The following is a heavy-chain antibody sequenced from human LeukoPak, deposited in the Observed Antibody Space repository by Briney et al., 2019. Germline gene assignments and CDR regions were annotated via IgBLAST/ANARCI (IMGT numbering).Heavy chain of an antibody. CDR3: ARDQTALFFDY. CDR1: AGSVSSRTYY. V-gene: IGHV4-39*07. J-gene: IGHJ4*02. Sequence: SETLSLTCTVSAGSVSSRTYYWAWIRQPPGKGLEWIGNIYYSGTTYYNPSLKSRVIISIDTSKNQFSLRLNSVTATDTAVYYCARDQTALFFDYWGQGTLVTVSS. CDR2: IYYSGTT. D-gene: IGHD5-18*01.